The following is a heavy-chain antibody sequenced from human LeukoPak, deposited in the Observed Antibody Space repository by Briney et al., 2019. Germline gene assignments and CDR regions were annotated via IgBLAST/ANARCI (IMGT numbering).Heavy chain of an antibody. V-gene: IGHV1-2*02. Sequence: ASVKVSCKASGYTFTGYYMHWVRQAPGQGLEWMGWINPNSGGTNYAQKFQGRVTMTRDTSISTVYMELSRLRSDDTAVYYCARFHYYGSGSLDYWGQGTLVTVSS. CDR1: GYTFTGYY. J-gene: IGHJ4*02. CDR3: ARFHYYGSGSLDY. CDR2: INPNSGGT. D-gene: IGHD3-10*01.